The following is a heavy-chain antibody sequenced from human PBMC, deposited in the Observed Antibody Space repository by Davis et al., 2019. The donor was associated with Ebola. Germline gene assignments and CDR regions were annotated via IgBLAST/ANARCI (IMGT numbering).Heavy chain of an antibody. Sequence: SETLSLTCTVSGGSISSYYWSWIRQPPGKGLEWIGYIYYSGSTNYNPSLKSRVTLSVDTSKNQFSLKLSSVTAADTAVYYCARYLGAVAGTEVEGLDIWGQGTMVTVSS. CDR2: IYYSGST. J-gene: IGHJ3*02. D-gene: IGHD6-19*01. CDR1: GGSISSYY. V-gene: IGHV4-59*01. CDR3: ARYLGAVAGTEVEGLDI.